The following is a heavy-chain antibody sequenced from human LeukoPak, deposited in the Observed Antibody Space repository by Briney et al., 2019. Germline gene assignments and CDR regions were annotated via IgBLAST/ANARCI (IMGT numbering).Heavy chain of an antibody. V-gene: IGHV3-66*01. CDR3: ARERRTDYSDLEYYFDY. D-gene: IGHD4-11*01. CDR2: IYSGGST. Sequence: GGSLRLSCAASGFTVSSNYMSWVRQAPGKGLEWVSVIYSGGSTYYADSVKGRFTISRDNSKNTLYLQMNSLRAEDTAVYYCARERRTDYSDLEYYFDYWGQGTLVTVSS. CDR1: GFTVSSNY. J-gene: IGHJ4*02.